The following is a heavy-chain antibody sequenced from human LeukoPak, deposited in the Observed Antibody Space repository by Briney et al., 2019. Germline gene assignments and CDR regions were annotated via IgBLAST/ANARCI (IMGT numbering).Heavy chain of an antibody. CDR1: GXTXXXHG. Sequence: GXTXXXHGXXXVRQAPGKGLEWVAIISNDGSRKYYAHSVEGRFTISRDNSKNTLYLQMDSLRAEDTAVYYCARDRAWNYFDYWGQGTLVTVSS. V-gene: IGHV3-30*03. D-gene: IGHD3-3*01. CDR2: ISNDGSRK. J-gene: IGHJ4*02. CDR3: ARDRAWNYFDY.